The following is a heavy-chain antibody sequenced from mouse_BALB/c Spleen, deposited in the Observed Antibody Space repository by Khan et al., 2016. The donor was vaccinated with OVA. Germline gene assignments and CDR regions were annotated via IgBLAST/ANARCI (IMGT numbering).Heavy chain of an antibody. Sequence: QVQLKQSGPGLVQPSQSLSITCTVSGFSLANYSVHWVRQSPGKGLEWLGVIWSAGSTDYNAAFISRLTISKDNSRSQVFFKVNSLQPNDTAIYSCAGWGYDYGRGALFAYWGHGTLVTVSA. CDR1: GFSLANYS. V-gene: IGHV2-2*02. J-gene: IGHJ3*01. CDR2: IWSAGST. D-gene: IGHD2-4*01. CDR3: AGWGYDYGRGALFAY.